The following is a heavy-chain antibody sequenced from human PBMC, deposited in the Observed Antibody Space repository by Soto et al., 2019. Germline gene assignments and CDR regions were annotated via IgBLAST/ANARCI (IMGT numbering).Heavy chain of an antibody. J-gene: IGHJ4*02. CDR2: IYYSGST. CDR1: DGSMSSSSYY. D-gene: IGHD4-17*01. V-gene: IGHV4-39*01. Sequence: QLQLQESGPGLVKPSETLSHTCTVSDGSMSSSSYYWGWVRQAPGKGLEWIGSIYYSGSTYYNPCLKSRVTVSGDTSNNQFSLKLSSVTAADTAVYYCATTVTTILYFDYWGQGILVTVSS. CDR3: ATTVTTILYFDY.